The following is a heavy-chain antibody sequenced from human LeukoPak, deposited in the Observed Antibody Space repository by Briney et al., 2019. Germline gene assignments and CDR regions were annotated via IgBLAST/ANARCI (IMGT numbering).Heavy chain of an antibody. V-gene: IGHV3-33*01. Sequence: GGSLRLSCVASGFTFSSYGMHWVRQAPGKGLEWVAVIWYDGTNKYYADSVKGRFTISRDSPKNTLYLQMNSLRAEDTALYYCARELGEALHYFDYWGRGSLVTVSS. CDR3: ARELGEALHYFDY. CDR2: IWYDGTNK. CDR1: GFTFSSYG. J-gene: IGHJ4*02. D-gene: IGHD2-21*01.